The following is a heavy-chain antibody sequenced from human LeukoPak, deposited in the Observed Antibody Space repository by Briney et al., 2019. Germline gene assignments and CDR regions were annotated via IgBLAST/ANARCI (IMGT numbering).Heavy chain of an antibody. D-gene: IGHD3-9*01. V-gene: IGHV3-30-3*01. J-gene: IGHJ4*02. CDR1: GFTFSSYA. Sequence: HPGRSLRLSCAASGFTFSSYAMHWVRQAPGKGLEWVAVISYDGSNKYYADSVKGRFTISRDNSKNTLYLQMNSLRAEDTAVYYCAKGATIFQIDYWGQGTLVTVSS. CDR2: ISYDGSNK. CDR3: AKGATIFQIDY.